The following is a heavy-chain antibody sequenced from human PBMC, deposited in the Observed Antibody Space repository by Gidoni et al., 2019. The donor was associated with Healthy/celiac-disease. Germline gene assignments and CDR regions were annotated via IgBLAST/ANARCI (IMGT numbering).Heavy chain of an antibody. J-gene: IGHJ4*02. D-gene: IGHD5-12*01. Sequence: QVQLQQWGAGLLNPSETLSLTCAVYGGSFRGYYWSWIRQPPGKWLEWIGEINHSGSANYNPSLKSRVTISVDTSKHQFSLKLSSVTAADTAVYYCARERGGYKQNRNLDYWGQGTLVSVSS. CDR1: GGSFRGYY. CDR2: INHSGSA. CDR3: ARERGGYKQNRNLDY. V-gene: IGHV4-34*01.